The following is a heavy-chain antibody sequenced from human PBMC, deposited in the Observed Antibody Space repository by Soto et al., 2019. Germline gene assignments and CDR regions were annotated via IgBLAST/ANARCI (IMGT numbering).Heavy chain of an antibody. CDR3: ARERTGMYV. Sequence: QVQLVESGGGVVQPGRSLRLSCAASGFTFSSYAMHWVRQAPGKGLEWVAVISYDGSNKYYADSVKGRFTISRDNSKNTLYLQMNSLRAEDTAVYYCARERTGMYVWGQGTTVTVSS. V-gene: IGHV3-30-3*01. CDR1: GFTFSSYA. CDR2: ISYDGSNK. J-gene: IGHJ6*02.